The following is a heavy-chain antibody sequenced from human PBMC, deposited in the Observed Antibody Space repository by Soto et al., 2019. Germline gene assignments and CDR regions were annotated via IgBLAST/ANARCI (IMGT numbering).Heavy chain of an antibody. CDR2: ISWNSGSI. Sequence: GGSLRLSCAASGFTFDDYAMHWVRQAPGKGLEWVSGISWNSGSIGYADSVKGRFTISRDNAKNSLYLQMNSLRAEDTALYYCAKDMGSGCSGGSCYSTEYFQHWGQGTLVTVSS. CDR3: AKDMGSGCSGGSCYSTEYFQH. V-gene: IGHV3-9*01. D-gene: IGHD2-15*01. CDR1: GFTFDDYA. J-gene: IGHJ1*01.